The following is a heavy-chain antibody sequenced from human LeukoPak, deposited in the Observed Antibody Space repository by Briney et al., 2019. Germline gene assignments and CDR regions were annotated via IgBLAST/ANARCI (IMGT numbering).Heavy chain of an antibody. CDR3: ARWNAGYYGSAPY. D-gene: IGHD3-10*01. CDR2: ISSNGGST. CDR1: GFTFSSYA. V-gene: IGHV3-64*01. J-gene: IGHJ4*02. Sequence: GGSLRLSCAASGFTFSSYAMHWVRQAPGKGLEYVSAISSNGGSTYYANSVKGRFTISRDNSKNTLYLQMGSLRAEDMAVYYCARWNAGYYGSAPYWGQGTLVTVSS.